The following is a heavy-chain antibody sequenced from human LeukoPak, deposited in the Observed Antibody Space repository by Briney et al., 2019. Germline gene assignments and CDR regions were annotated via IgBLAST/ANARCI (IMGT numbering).Heavy chain of an antibody. CDR2: IYYSGST. Sequence: PSETLSLTCTVSGGSISSSSYYWGWIRQPPGKGLEWIGSIYYSGSTYYNPSLKSRVTISVDTSKNQFSLKLSSVTAADTAVYYCARPRYCSGWYYFDYWGQGTLVTVSS. CDR3: ARPRYCSGWYYFDY. D-gene: IGHD6-19*01. V-gene: IGHV4-39*01. J-gene: IGHJ4*02. CDR1: GGSISSSSYY.